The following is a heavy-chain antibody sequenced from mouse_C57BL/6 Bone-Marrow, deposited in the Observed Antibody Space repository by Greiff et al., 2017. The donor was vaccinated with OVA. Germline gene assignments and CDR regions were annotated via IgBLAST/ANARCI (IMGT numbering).Heavy chain of an antibody. J-gene: IGHJ1*03. CDR1: GYTFTDHT. Sequence: QVQLQQSDAELVKPGASVKISCKVSGYTFTDHTIHWMKQRPEQGLEWIGYIYPRDGSTKYNEKFKGKATLTADKSSSTAYMQLNSLTSEDAAVYFCARWRAYYYGSPYWYFDVWGTGTTVTVSS. V-gene: IGHV1-78*01. D-gene: IGHD1-1*01. CDR2: IYPRDGST. CDR3: ARWRAYYYGSPYWYFDV.